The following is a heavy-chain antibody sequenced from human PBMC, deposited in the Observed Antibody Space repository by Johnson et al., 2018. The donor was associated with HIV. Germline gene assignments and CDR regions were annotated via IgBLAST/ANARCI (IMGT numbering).Heavy chain of an antibody. J-gene: IGHJ3*02. CDR2: INWNGGNT. V-gene: IGHV3-20*04. Sequence: EVQLVESGGGVVRPGGSLRLSCAASGFTFDDYGMTWVRQAPGKGLEWVSGINWNGGNTGYADSVKGRFTISRDNAKNSLYLQMNSLRAEDTAVYYCARDQGLGGTYSYAFDIWGQGTVVTVSS. CDR3: ARDQGLGGTYSYAFDI. CDR1: GFTFDDYG. D-gene: IGHD1-26*01.